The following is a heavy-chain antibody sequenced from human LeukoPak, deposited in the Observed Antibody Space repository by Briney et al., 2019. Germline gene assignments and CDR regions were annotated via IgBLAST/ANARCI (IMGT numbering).Heavy chain of an antibody. V-gene: IGHV4-59*08. CDR2: IYYSGST. J-gene: IGHJ4*02. CDR1: GVSNSPYY. Sequence: PSETLSLTCTVSGVSNSPYYWSWIRQPPGKGLEWIGYIYYSGSTTYNPSLKSPVTISVDTSRNQFSLKLSSVTAADTAVYYCARRGIAVAEIDYWGQGTLVTVSS. CDR3: ARRGIAVAEIDY. D-gene: IGHD6-19*01.